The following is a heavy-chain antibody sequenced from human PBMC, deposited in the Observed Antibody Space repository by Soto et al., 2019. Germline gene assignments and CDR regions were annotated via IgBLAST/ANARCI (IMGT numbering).Heavy chain of an antibody. CDR2: IYGSGGDT. Sequence: EVQLLESGGGLVQPGGSLRLSCAASGFTFSSYAMGWVRQAPGTGLEWVSVIYGSGGDTSFADSVKGRFTISRDNSKNTLYLHMNSRRAEDTARYYCVKETVAAAYVETSPFDFWGQGTLVTVSS. D-gene: IGHD2-15*01. J-gene: IGHJ4*02. V-gene: IGHV3-23*01. CDR3: VKETVAAAYVETSPFDF. CDR1: GFTFSSYA.